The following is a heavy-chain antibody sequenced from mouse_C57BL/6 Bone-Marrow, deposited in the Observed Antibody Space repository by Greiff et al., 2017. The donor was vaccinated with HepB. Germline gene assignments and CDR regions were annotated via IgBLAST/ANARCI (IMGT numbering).Heavy chain of an antibody. CDR2: ISDGGSYT. D-gene: IGHD4-1*01. CDR3: AKTNWGLDY. CDR1: GFTFSSYA. Sequence: EVQLVESGGGLVKPGGSLKLSCAASGFTFSSYAMSWVRQTPEKRLEWVATISDGGSYTYYPDNVKGRFTISRANAKNNLYLQMSHLKSEDTAMYYCAKTNWGLDYWGQGTTLTVSS. J-gene: IGHJ2*01. V-gene: IGHV5-4*01.